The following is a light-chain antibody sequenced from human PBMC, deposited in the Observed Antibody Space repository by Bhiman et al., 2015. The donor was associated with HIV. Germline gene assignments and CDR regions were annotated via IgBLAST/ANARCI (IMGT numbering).Light chain of an antibody. CDR3: QVWDSSSDLVV. V-gene: IGLV3-21*04. J-gene: IGLJ2*01. CDR2: YDT. CDR1: NIGSKS. Sequence: SYELTQPPSVSVAPGKTARITCGGNNIGSKSVHWYQQKPGQAPVLVIDYDTDRPSGIPERFSGSNSGNTATLTINRVEAGDEADYYCQVWDSSSDLVVFGGGTKLTVL.